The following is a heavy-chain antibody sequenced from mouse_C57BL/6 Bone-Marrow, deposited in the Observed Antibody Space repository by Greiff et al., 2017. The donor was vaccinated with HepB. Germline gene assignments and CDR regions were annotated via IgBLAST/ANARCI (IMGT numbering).Heavy chain of an antibody. CDR3: AREGYYYGSSPYWYFDV. Sequence: QVHVKQSGAELARPGASVKLSCKASGYTFTSYGMSWVKQRTGQGLEWIGEIYPRSGNTYYNEKFKGKATLTADKSSSTAYMELRSLTSEDSAVYFCAREGYYYGSSPYWYFDVWGTGTTVTVSS. V-gene: IGHV1-81*01. CDR1: GYTFTSYG. J-gene: IGHJ1*03. D-gene: IGHD1-1*01. CDR2: IYPRSGNT.